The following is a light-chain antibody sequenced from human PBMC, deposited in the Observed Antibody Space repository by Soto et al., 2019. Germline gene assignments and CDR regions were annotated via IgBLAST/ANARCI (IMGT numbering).Light chain of an antibody. CDR1: QTGSNSY. CDR3: QHYVYPQWT. V-gene: IGKV3-20*01. Sequence: IVLTHSPGTLSLSPGERATLSCRASQTGSNSYLAWYQQKSGQAPRLLIYGVSTRATGTPDRFSGSGSGTEFTLTIRRLEPEDFAVYFCQHYVYPQWTFGPGTKVDIK. CDR2: GVS. J-gene: IGKJ1*01.